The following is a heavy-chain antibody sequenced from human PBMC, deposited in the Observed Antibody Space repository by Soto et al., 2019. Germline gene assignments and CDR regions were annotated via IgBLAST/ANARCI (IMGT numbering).Heavy chain of an antibody. J-gene: IGHJ3*02. V-gene: IGHV1-69*12. CDR3: AREGXTFGXGAVGGAFDI. CDR1: GGTFDSNA. CDR2: IIPIFGTI. D-gene: IGHD2-2*01. Sequence: QVQLVQSGTEVRKPGSSVKVSCKASGGTFDSNAISWVRLAPGQGLEWMGGIIPIFGTINNAQKFQDRITITADESANIVYMELSSLRSEDTAIYXCAREGXTFGXGAVGGAFDIWGQGTLVTVSS.